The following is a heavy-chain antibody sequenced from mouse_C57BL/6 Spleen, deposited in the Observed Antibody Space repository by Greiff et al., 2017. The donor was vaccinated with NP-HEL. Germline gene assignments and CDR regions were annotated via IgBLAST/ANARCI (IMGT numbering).Heavy chain of an antibody. V-gene: IGHV5-16*01. CDR1: GFTFSDYY. CDR3: ARDRYGHYFDY. D-gene: IGHD1-2*01. Sequence: EVMLVESEGGLVQPGSSMKLSCTASGFTFSDYYMAWVRQVPEKGLEWVANINYDGSSTYYLDSLKSRFIISRDNAKNILYLQMSSLKSEDTATYYCARDRYGHYFDYWGQGTTLTVSS. J-gene: IGHJ2*01. CDR2: INYDGSST.